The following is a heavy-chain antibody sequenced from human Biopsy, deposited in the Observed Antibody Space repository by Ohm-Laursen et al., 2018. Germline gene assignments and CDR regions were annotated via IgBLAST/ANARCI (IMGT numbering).Heavy chain of an antibody. D-gene: IGHD5-12*01. J-gene: IGHJ4*02. V-gene: IGHV4-31*03. CDR1: GDSISSGGHY. Sequence: SQTLSLTCTVSGDSISSGGHYWSWIRQFPGKGLEWIAYIYHTGSTYYNPSLKSRLSIAIDTSKNQFSVSLRSVTAADTAVYYCARADMVTTIVDYWGQETLVTVSS. CDR3: ARADMVTTIVDY. CDR2: IYHTGST.